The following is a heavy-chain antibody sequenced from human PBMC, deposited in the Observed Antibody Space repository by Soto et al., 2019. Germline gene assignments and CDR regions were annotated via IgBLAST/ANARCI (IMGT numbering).Heavy chain of an antibody. CDR2: FIPIFGAA. CDR1: GGTFSSYA. J-gene: IGHJ6*02. Sequence: QVQRVQSGAEVKKPGSSVKVSCKASGGTFSSYAISWVRQAPGQGLEWMGGFIPIFGAANYAQKFQGRVTITADESTSTAYMELSSLRSEDTAVYYCARHVPAAGYYYGMDVWGQGTTVTVSS. D-gene: IGHD2-2*01. CDR3: ARHVPAAGYYYGMDV. V-gene: IGHV1-69*12.